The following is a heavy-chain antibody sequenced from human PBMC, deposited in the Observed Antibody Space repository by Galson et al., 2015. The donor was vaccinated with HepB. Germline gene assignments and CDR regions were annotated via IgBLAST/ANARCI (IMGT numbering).Heavy chain of an antibody. CDR2: IYHSGST. CDR1: GGSISSGGYS. CDR3: ARVPTTNWNYADYFDY. D-gene: IGHD1-7*01. J-gene: IGHJ4*02. V-gene: IGHV4-30-2*01. Sequence: TLSLTCAVSGGSISSGGYSWSWIRLPPGKGLEWIGYIYHSGSTYYNPSLKSRVTISVDRSKNQFSLKLSSVTAADTAVYYCARVPTTNWNYADYFDYWGQGTLVTVSS.